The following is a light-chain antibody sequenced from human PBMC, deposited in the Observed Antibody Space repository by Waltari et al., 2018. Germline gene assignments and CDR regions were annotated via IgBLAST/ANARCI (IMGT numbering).Light chain of an antibody. V-gene: IGLV1-44*01. CDR2: SDN. CDR1: SSNIGTNT. J-gene: IGLJ1*01. CDR3: VAWDDSLNAYV. Sequence: QSVLTQPSSASGTPGQRVTISCSGSSSNIGTNTVNWYQHPPGTAPKVLVYSDNQPHSGVPNRFSGSRSGTSASLAIVGLQSEDGADYFCVAWDDSLNAYVFGTGTKVTVL.